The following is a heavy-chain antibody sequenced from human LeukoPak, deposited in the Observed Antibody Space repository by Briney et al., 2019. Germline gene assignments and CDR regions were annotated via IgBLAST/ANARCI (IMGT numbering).Heavy chain of an antibody. V-gene: IGHV3-53*01. CDR2: IYSGGNT. J-gene: IGHJ4*02. CDR3: ARDLHPRLAGFFDY. Sequence: GGPLRLSCAASGFTVISNYMSWVRQAPGKGLEWVSVIYSGGNTYYADSVEGRFTISRDNSKNTLYLQMKTLKAEDTAVYYCARDLHPRLAGFFDYWGQGTLVTVSS. CDR1: GFTVISNY. D-gene: IGHD3-3*02.